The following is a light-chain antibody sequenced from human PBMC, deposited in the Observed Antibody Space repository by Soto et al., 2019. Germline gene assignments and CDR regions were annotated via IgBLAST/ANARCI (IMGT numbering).Light chain of an antibody. J-gene: IGKJ2*01. V-gene: IGKV3-11*01. Sequence: EIVLTQSPATLSFSPGERATLSCRASQSVSSYFAWYQQKPGQAPRLLIYDASNRATGIPARFSGSGSGTDFTLTISSLEPEDFAVYYCQQRSNWLMYTFGQGSKLEIK. CDR1: QSVSSY. CDR3: QQRSNWLMYT. CDR2: DAS.